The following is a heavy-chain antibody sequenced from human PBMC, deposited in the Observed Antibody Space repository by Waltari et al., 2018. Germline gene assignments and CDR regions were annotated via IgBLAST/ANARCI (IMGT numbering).Heavy chain of an antibody. J-gene: IGHJ6*03. CDR3: ARSYFDVWSGRYYYYMDV. CDR2: VYYTGRN. D-gene: IGHD3-3*01. Sequence: QVQLQESGPGLVMPSETLSLTCTVPGGPISSYSWSWIRQSPGKVLEWIGNVYYTGRNNSNPSLKSRASISVDTSKNEFSLRLSSVTAADTAVYYCARSYFDVWSGRYYYYMDVWGKGTTVTISS. V-gene: IGHV4-59*01. CDR1: GGPISSYS.